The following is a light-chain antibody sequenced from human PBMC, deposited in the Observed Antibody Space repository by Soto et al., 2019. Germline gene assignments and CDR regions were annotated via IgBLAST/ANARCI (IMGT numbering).Light chain of an antibody. CDR3: QPYNNWTPIT. CDR1: QSVSSN. V-gene: IGKV3-15*01. Sequence: EIVMTQSPATLSVSPGERATLSCRASQSVSSNLAWYQQKPGQAPRLLIYGASTRATGIPARFSGSGSGTEFTLSISSLQSEDFAVYYCQPYNNWTPITFGQGTRLEIK. CDR2: GAS. J-gene: IGKJ5*01.